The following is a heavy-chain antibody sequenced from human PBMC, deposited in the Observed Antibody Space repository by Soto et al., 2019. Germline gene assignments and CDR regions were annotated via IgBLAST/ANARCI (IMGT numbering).Heavy chain of an antibody. Sequence: ASVKVSCKASGYPFRTYAIHWVRQAPRQGLEWMGWINPVNGNTKYSQNFQDRVTFTTDTSAKTAYMELSSLRSDDAAVYYCTRDPTYYYDGSSHPSPVYYFDSWGQGTLVTVSS. J-gene: IGHJ4*02. D-gene: IGHD3-22*01. CDR3: TRDPTYYYDGSSHPSPVYYFDS. CDR2: INPVNGNT. CDR1: GYPFRTYA. V-gene: IGHV1-3*01.